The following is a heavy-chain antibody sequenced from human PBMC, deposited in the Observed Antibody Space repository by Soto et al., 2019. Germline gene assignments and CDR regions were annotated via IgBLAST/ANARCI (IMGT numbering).Heavy chain of an antibody. J-gene: IGHJ3*02. CDR2: IYYSGST. CDR1: GGSISSGGYY. D-gene: IGHD3-22*01. Sequence: SETLSLTCTVSGGSISSGGYYWSWIRQQPGKGLEWIGYIYYSGSTYYNPSLKSRVTISVDTSKNQFSLKLSSVTAADTAVYYCHNYYDLKRAFDIWGQGTMVTVSS. CDR3: HNYYDLKRAFDI. V-gene: IGHV4-31*03.